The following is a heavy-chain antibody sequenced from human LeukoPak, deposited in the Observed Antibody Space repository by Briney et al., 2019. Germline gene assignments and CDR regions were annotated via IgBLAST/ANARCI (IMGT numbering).Heavy chain of an antibody. J-gene: IGHJ6*04. CDR2: IYSGGST. CDR1: GFTVSSNY. D-gene: IGHD3-9*01. CDR3: ARDSGHVLRYFDWSPPDV. Sequence: GGSLRLSCAASGFTVSSNYMSWVRQAPGKGLEWVSVIYSGGSTYYADSVKGRFTISRDNSKNTLYLQMNSLRAEDTAVYYCARDSGHVLRYFDWSPPDVWGKGTTVTVSS. V-gene: IGHV3-53*01.